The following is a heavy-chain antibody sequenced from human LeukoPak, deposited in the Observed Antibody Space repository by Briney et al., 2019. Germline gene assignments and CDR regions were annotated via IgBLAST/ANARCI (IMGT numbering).Heavy chain of an antibody. CDR1: GFTFSSYS. V-gene: IGHV3-15*01. CDR3: TTPLR. Sequence: GGSLRLSCAASGFTFSSYSMNWVRQAPGKGLEWVGRIKSKNDGGTTDYAAPVKGRFTISRDDSKNTLFLQMSSLKTEDTAVYYCTTPLRGGQGTLVTVSS. J-gene: IGHJ4*02. CDR2: IKSKNDGGTT.